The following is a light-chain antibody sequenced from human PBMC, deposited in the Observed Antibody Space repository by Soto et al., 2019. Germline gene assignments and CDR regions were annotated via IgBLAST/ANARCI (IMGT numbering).Light chain of an antibody. CDR3: SSYTSSSTSVV. CDR2: DVS. Sequence: QSALTQPASVSGSPGQSITISCTGTSSDVGGYNYVSWYQQHPGKAPKLMIYDVSNRPSGVSNRFSGSKSGNTASLTISGLQAEEEADYCCSSYTSSSTSVVFGGGTKLTVL. V-gene: IGLV2-14*01. J-gene: IGLJ2*01. CDR1: SSDVGGYNY.